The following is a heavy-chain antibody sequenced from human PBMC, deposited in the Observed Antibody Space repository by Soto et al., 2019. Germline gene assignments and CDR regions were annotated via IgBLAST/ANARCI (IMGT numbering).Heavy chain of an antibody. Sequence: TSETLSLTCTASGGSISSYYWTWIRQPPGKGLEWIGYIYYSGSTNYNPSLKSRVTITVDTSKNQFSLKLSSVTAADTAVYYCARDGNCMDVWGQGTTVTVSS. V-gene: IGHV4-59*01. CDR1: GGSISSYY. CDR3: ARDGNCMDV. CDR2: IYYSGST. D-gene: IGHD4-4*01. J-gene: IGHJ6*02.